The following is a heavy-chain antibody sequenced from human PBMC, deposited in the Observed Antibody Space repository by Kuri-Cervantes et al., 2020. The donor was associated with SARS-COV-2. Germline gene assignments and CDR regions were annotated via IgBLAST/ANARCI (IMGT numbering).Heavy chain of an antibody. D-gene: IGHD1-1*01. CDR3: ARDLGTIQGRDY. CDR2: IYSGGST. V-gene: IGHV3-66*02. CDR1: GFTVSSNY. J-gene: IGHJ4*02. Sequence: ETLSLTCAASGFTVSSNYMSWVRQAPGKGLEWVSVIYSGGSTYYADSVKGRFTISGDNSKNTLYLQMNSLRAEDTAVYYCARDLGTIQGRDYWGQGTLVTDSS.